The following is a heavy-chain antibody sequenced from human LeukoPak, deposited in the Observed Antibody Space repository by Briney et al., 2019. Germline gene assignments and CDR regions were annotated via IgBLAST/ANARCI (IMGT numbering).Heavy chain of an antibody. CDR1: GGSISSSSYY. Sequence: SETLSLTCTVSGGSISSSSYYWGWIRQPPGKGLEWIGSIYYSGSTYYNPSLKSRVTISVDTSKNQFSLKLSSVTAADTAVYYCARLAPSVANWFDPWGQGTLVTVSS. J-gene: IGHJ5*02. V-gene: IGHV4-39*07. CDR2: IYYSGST. CDR3: ARLAPSVANWFDP.